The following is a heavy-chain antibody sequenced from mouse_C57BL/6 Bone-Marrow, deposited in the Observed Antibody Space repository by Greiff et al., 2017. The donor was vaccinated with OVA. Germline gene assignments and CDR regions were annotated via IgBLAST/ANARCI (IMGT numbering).Heavy chain of an antibody. CDR2: ISDGGSYT. CDR3: ARDRNDYDYAMDY. V-gene: IGHV5-4*01. J-gene: IGHJ4*01. CDR1: GFTFSSYA. Sequence: EVMLVESGGGLVKPGGSLKLSCAASGFTFSSYAMSWVRQTPETRLEWVATISDGGSYTYYPDNVKGRFTISRDNAKNNLYLQMSHLKSEDTAMYYCARDRNDYDYAMDYWGQGTSVTVSS. D-gene: IGHD2-4*01.